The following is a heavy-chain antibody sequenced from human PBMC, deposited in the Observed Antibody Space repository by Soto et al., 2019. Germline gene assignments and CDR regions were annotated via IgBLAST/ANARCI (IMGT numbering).Heavy chain of an antibody. J-gene: IGHJ6*03. D-gene: IGHD6-6*01. V-gene: IGHV3-23*01. CDR1: GFTFSSYA. Sequence: GGSLRLSCAASGFTFSSYAMSWVRQAPGKGLEWVSAISGSGGSTYYADSVKGRFTISRDNSKNTLYLQMNSLRAEDTAVYYCANVLGSSFLYYYYMDVWGKGTTVTVSS. CDR2: ISGSGGST. CDR3: ANVLGSSFLYYYYMDV.